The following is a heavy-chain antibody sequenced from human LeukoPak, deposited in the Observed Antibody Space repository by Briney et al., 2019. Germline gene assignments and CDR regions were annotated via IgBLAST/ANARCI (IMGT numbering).Heavy chain of an antibody. Sequence: KPGTSLRLSRAVSGFAFSSLAMHWVRQAPGKGLEWVAFISYDGNNQYYADSVKGRFTISRDNSKNTLYLQMNNLRAEDTAIYYCARVGSRYCSGANCYDGFWGQGALVSVSS. V-gene: IGHV3-30-3*01. CDR1: GFAFSSLA. CDR3: ARVGSRYCSGANCYDGF. CDR2: ISYDGNNQ. J-gene: IGHJ4*02. D-gene: IGHD2-15*01.